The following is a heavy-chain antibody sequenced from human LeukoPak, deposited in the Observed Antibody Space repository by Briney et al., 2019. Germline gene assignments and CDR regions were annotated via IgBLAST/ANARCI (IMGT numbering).Heavy chain of an antibody. J-gene: IGHJ3*02. V-gene: IGHV5-51*01. CDR2: IYPGDSDT. CDR1: GYSLTSYW. D-gene: IGHD3-22*01. CDR3: ARQPYYYDSSGYYYYYAFDI. Sequence: NHGESLKISCKGSGYSLTSYWIGWVRQMPGKGLEWMGIIYPGDSDTRYSPSFQGQVTISADKSISTAYLQWSSLKASDTAMYYCARQPYYYDSSGYYYYYAFDIWGQGTMVTVSS.